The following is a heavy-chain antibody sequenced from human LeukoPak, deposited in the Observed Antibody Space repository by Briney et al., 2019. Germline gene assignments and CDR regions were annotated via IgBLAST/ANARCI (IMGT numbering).Heavy chain of an antibody. V-gene: IGHV3-21*01. Sequence: GGSLRLSCAASGFTFSSYSMNWVRQAPGKGLEWVSSISSSSIYIYYADSVKGRFTISRDNAKNSLYLQMNSLRAEDTAVYYCARDNCSSTSCYTGLFDYWGQGTLVTVSS. CDR2: ISSSSIYI. CDR1: GFTFSSYS. J-gene: IGHJ4*02. D-gene: IGHD2-2*02. CDR3: ARDNCSSTSCYTGLFDY.